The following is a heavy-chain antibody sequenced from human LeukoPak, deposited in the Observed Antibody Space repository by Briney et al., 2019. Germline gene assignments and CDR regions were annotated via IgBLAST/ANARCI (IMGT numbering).Heavy chain of an antibody. V-gene: IGHV3-23*01. CDR3: AIMHGYYDGSGYWVQ. J-gene: IGHJ1*01. Sequence: GSLRLSCAASGFTFGSYGMSWVRQAPGKGLEWVSFITPNADRTSYADSVEGRFTISRDNPRNMLFMQMNSLRDEDTALYYCAIMHGYYDGSGYWVQWGQGTLVTVSS. CDR2: ITPNADRT. D-gene: IGHD3-22*01. CDR1: GFTFGSYG.